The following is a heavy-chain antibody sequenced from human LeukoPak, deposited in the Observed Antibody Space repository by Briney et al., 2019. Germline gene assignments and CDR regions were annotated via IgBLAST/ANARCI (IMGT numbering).Heavy chain of an antibody. J-gene: IGHJ4*02. CDR3: ARGGPGNFDY. CDR2: FYTSGST. Sequence: PSETLSLTCTVSGGSISSHYWSWIRQPAGKGLEWIGRFYTSGSTNYNPSLKSRVTMSVDTSKNQFSLKVRSVTAADTAVYYCARGGPGNFDYWGQGTLVTVSS. D-gene: IGHD2-2*01. CDR1: GGSISSHY. V-gene: IGHV4-4*07.